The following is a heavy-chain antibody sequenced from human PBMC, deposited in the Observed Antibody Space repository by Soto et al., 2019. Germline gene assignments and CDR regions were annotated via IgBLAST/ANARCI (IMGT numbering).Heavy chain of an antibody. CDR2: ISSSGSTI. CDR3: ARDFLHYDSSGYPDY. V-gene: IGHV3-11*01. Sequence: PGGSLRLSCAASGFTFSDAWMSWIRQAPGKGLEWVSYISSSGSTIYYADSVKGRFTISRDNAKNSLYLQMNSLRAEDTAVYYCARDFLHYDSSGYPDYWGQGTLVTVSS. J-gene: IGHJ4*02. CDR1: GFTFSDAW. D-gene: IGHD3-22*01.